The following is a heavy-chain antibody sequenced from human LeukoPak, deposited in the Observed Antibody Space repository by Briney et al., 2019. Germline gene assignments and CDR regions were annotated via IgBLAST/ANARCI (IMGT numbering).Heavy chain of an antibody. Sequence: SETLSLTCTVSGGSISGYYWSWIRQPPGKGLEWIGYIYYSGSTNYNPSLKSRVTISVDTSKNQFSLKLSSVTAADTAVYYCARWYNWSYFDFWGQGTLVTVSS. V-gene: IGHV4-59*01. CDR1: GGSISGYY. D-gene: IGHD1-20*01. J-gene: IGHJ4*02. CDR3: ARWYNWSYFDF. CDR2: IYYSGST.